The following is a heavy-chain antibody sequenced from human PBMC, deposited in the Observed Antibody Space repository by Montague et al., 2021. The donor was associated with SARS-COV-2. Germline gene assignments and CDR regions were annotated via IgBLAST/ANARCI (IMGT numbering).Heavy chain of an antibody. CDR3: ARVRIQLWSGLWFEP. J-gene: IGHJ5*02. V-gene: IGHV4-39*01. CDR1: GGSISSSSYY. Sequence: SETLSLTCTVSGGSISSSSYYWGWIRQPPGKGLEWIGNIYYSGSTYYNPSLKSRVTISVDTSKNQSSLKLSSVTAADTAVYYCARVRIQLWSGLWFEPWGLGHLVTVSS. CDR2: IYYSGST. D-gene: IGHD5-18*01.